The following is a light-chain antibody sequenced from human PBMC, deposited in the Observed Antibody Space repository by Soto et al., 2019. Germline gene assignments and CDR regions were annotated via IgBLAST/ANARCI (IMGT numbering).Light chain of an antibody. Sequence: IVLTQSPASLSFSPGERATLSCRASQDISTYLAWYQQKPGQAPRLFIYDTFNRVSGVPDRFSGSGSGTVFTLTINNVAPEDSAAYHCQQLYTLPFTFGQGTRLEI. CDR2: DTF. J-gene: IGKJ5*01. CDR1: QDISTY. CDR3: QQLYTLPFT. V-gene: IGKV3D-11*01.